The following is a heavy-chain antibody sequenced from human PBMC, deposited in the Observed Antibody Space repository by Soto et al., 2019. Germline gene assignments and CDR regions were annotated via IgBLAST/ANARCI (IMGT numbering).Heavy chain of an antibody. Sequence: GGSLRLSCAASGFTFSSFSMNWVRLAPGKGLEWVSYISSGPPRTYYADSVRGRFTISRDNAKNSLYLQMDSLRAEDTAVYYCAKAHDFVGGGKFFQHWGQGTLVTVSS. CDR3: AKAHDFVGGGKFFQH. J-gene: IGHJ1*01. V-gene: IGHV3-48*01. CDR2: ISSGPPRT. D-gene: IGHD2-15*01. CDR1: GFTFSSFS.